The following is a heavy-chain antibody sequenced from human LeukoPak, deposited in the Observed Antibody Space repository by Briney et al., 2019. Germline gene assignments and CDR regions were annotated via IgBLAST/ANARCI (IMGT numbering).Heavy chain of an antibody. V-gene: IGHV3-66*02. CDR3: TRGMLRQPPDY. J-gene: IGHJ4*02. Sequence: GGSLRLSYAAAEVTVTDNYMSWVRQAPGKGLQWVSVIYPGGNLYYADSVKGRFIISRDNSKNTLYLQMNSLRVEDTAIYYCTRGMLRQPPDYWGQGMLVTVSS. CDR1: EVTVTDNY. CDR2: IYPGGNL. D-gene: IGHD3-10*02.